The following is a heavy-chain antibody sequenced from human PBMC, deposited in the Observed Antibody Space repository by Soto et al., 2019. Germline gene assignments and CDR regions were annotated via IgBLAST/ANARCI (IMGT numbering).Heavy chain of an antibody. CDR3: ARKAWVRFDY. J-gene: IGHJ4*02. CDR1: GDSISSSVW. V-gene: IGHV4-4*02. CDR2: VFHTGNT. Sequence: SETLSLTCAVSGDSISSSVWWTWVRQPPGKGLEWIGEVFHTGNTNYNPSLKSRVTMSVDKSTNEYSLKVTSVTAADTAIYYCARKAWVRFDYWGQGALVTVSS. D-gene: IGHD7-27*01.